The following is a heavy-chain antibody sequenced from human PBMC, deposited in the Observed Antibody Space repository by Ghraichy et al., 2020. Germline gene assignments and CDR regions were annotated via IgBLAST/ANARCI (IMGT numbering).Heavy chain of an antibody. CDR1: GYSFTSYW. CDR2: IYPGDSDT. CDR3: ARHVDGYNLGRGGCAFDI. J-gene: IGHJ3*02. D-gene: IGHD5-24*01. V-gene: IGHV5-51*01. Sequence: KVSCKGSGYSFTSYWIGWVRQMPGKGLEWMGIIYPGDSDTRYSPSFQGQVTISADKSISTAYLQWSSLKASDTAMYYCARHVDGYNLGRGGCAFDIWGQGTMVTVSS.